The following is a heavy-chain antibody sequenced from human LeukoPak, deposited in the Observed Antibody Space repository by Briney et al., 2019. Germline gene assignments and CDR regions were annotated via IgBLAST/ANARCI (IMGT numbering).Heavy chain of an antibody. D-gene: IGHD2-15*01. J-gene: IGHJ4*02. V-gene: IGHV4-4*07. CDR2: IYTSGST. CDR1: GGSISSYY. CDR3: ARSTSYCSGGSCYPTTVTPKYYFDY. Sequence: SETLSLTCTVSGGSISSYYWSWIRQPAGKGLEWIGRIYTSGSTNYNPSLKSRVTMSVDTSKNQFSLKLSSVTAADTAVYYCARSTSYCSGGSCYPTTVTPKYYFDYWGQGTLVTVSS.